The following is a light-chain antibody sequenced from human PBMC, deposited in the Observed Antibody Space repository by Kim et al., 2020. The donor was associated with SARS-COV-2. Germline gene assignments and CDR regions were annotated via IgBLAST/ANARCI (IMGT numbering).Light chain of an antibody. J-gene: IGLJ2*01. Sequence: SVSPGQTASITCSGDNLGHKDASWYQQKPGQSPVLVIYQDKKRPSGIPDRFSGSNSGSTATLTISGAQTMDEADFYCQAWDSSTAVFGGGTQLTVL. V-gene: IGLV3-1*01. CDR1: NLGHKD. CDR2: QDK. CDR3: QAWDSSTAV.